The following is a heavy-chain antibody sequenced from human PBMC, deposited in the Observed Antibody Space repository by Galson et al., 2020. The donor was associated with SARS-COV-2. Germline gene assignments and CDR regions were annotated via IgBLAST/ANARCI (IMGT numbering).Heavy chain of an antibody. Sequence: METGGSLRLSCAASGFAVSSKYMSWVRQAPGKGLEWVSVIYYDGNTNYADPVRGRFTISRDTSKNTVSLQMNSLRAEDTAVYYCVRDDGTAPYDYGGPGTLVTVSS. V-gene: IGHV3-53*05. CDR3: VRDDGTAPYDY. D-gene: IGHD5-18*01. J-gene: IGHJ4*02. CDR2: IYYDGNT. CDR1: GFAVSSKY.